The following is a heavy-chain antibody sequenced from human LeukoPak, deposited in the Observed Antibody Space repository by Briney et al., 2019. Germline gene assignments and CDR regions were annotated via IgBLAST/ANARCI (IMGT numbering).Heavy chain of an antibody. CDR1: GGTFSSYA. J-gene: IGHJ6*02. D-gene: IGHD6-13*01. CDR2: IIPILGIA. Sequence: SVKVSCKASGGTFSSYAISWVRQAPGQGLEWMGRIIPILGIANYAQKFQGRVTITADKSTSTAYMELSSLRSEDTAVYYCARDLGPVSSSRYRPYYYYYGMDVWGQGTTVTVSS. V-gene: IGHV1-69*04. CDR3: ARDLGPVSSSRYRPYYYYYGMDV.